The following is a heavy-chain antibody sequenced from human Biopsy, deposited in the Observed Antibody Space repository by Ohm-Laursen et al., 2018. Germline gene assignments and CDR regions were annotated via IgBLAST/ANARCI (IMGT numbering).Heavy chain of an antibody. CDR2: IYYSVMT. D-gene: IGHD4-11*01. V-gene: IGHV4-59*01. CDR3: ARDSGILNYGNFKYYHYYGMDV. J-gene: IGHJ6*02. Sequence: SDTLSLTCTVSGGPIDSYYWSWIRQPPGKALEWIGYIYYSVMTNYNPSLQSRVSISVDTSRNQISPTLSSVTAADTAVYYCARDSGILNYGNFKYYHYYGMDVWGQGTKVTVSS. CDR1: GGPIDSYY.